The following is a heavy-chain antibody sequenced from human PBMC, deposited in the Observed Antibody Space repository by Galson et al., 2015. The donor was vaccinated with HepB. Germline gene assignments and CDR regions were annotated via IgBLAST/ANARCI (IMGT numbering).Heavy chain of an antibody. Sequence: PALVKPTQTLTLTCAFSGFSLSTSGVVVGWIRQPPGKALEWLALIYWNDDKRYSPSLKSRLTITKDTSKNQVVPAMTNMDPVDTGTYYCVHSRKLGMNFDYWGQGTLITVSS. CDR1: GFSLSTSGVV. CDR2: IYWNDDK. D-gene: IGHD7-27*01. J-gene: IGHJ4*02. CDR3: VHSRKLGMNFDY. V-gene: IGHV2-5*01.